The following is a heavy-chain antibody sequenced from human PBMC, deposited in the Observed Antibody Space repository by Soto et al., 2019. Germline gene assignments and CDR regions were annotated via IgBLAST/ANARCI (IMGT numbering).Heavy chain of an antibody. V-gene: IGHV3-21*01. CDR1: GFTFSSYS. CDR2: ISSSSSYI. J-gene: IGHJ6*03. D-gene: IGHD2-2*01. CDR3: ARVGRDCSSTSCYAGFDYYYMDV. Sequence: ESGGGLVKPGGSLRLSCAASGFTFSSYSMNWVRQAPGKGLEWVSSISSSSSYIYYADSVKGRFTISRDNATNSLYLQMNSLRAEDTAVYYCARVGRDCSSTSCYAGFDYYYMDVWGKGTTVTVSS.